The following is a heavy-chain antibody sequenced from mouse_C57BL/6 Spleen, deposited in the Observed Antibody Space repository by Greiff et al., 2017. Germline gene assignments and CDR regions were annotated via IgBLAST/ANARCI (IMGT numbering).Heavy chain of an antibody. CDR2: IYPGSGST. CDR3: AKEGGTYYGSSYGN. D-gene: IGHD1-1*01. CDR1: GYTFTSYW. Sequence: QVQLQQPGAELVKPGASVKMSCKASGYTFTSYWITWVKQRPGQGLEWIGDIYPGSGSTTYNEKFKSKATLTVDTSSSTAYMQLSSLTSEDSAVYYCAKEGGTYYGSSYGNWGQGTTLTVSS. J-gene: IGHJ2*01. V-gene: IGHV1-55*01.